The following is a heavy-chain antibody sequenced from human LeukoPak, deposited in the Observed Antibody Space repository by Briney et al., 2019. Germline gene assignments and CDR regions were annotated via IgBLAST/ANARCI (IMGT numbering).Heavy chain of an antibody. CDR3: AREVATGTTVTRRRTVGWFDP. CDR1: GYTFTSYA. Sequence: ASVKVSCKASGYTFTSYAMHWVRQAPGQRLEWMGWINAGNGNTKYSQKFQGRVTITRDTSASTAYMELSSLRSEDTAVYYCAREVATGTTVTRRRTVGWFDPWGQGTLVTVSS. J-gene: IGHJ5*02. CDR2: INAGNGNT. D-gene: IGHD4-17*01. V-gene: IGHV1-3*01.